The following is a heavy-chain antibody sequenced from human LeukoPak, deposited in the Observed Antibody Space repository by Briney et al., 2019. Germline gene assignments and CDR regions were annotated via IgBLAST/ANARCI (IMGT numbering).Heavy chain of an antibody. CDR3: ARDDRDPYDFWSGYQSGGFDP. CDR2: IYYSGTT. V-gene: IGHV4-59*12. D-gene: IGHD3-3*01. J-gene: IGHJ5*02. CDR1: GGSISSYY. Sequence: PSETLSLTCTVSGGSISSYYWSWIRQPPGKGLEWIEYIYYSGTTYYNPSLKSRVTISVDTSKNQFSLKLSSVTAADTAVYYCARDDRDPYDFWSGYQSGGFDPWGQGTLVTVSS.